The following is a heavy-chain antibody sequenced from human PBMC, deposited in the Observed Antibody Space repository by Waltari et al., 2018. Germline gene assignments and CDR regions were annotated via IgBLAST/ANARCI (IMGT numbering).Heavy chain of an antibody. CDR3: ARGQGSYYFDY. Sequence: QVQLQESGPGLVKPSETLSLTCTVSGGSISSYYWSWIRQPPGKGLEWIGYIYYSGSTNYNPSLKSRVTISVDTSKNQFSLKLSSVTAADTAVYYCARGQGSYYFDYWGQGTLVTVSS. CDR1: GGSISSYY. D-gene: IGHD3-10*01. J-gene: IGHJ4*02. V-gene: IGHV4-59*01. CDR2: IYYSGST.